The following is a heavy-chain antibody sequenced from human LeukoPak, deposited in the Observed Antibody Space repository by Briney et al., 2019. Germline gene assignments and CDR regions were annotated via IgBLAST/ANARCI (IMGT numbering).Heavy chain of an antibody. V-gene: IGHV3-21*01. CDR2: ISSSSSYI. D-gene: IGHD3-9*01. J-gene: IGHJ4*02. CDR1: GFTFSGYS. CDR3: ATYDILTGYDFDY. Sequence: GGSLRLSCAASGFTFSGYSMNWVRQAPGKGLEWVSSISSSSSYIYYADSVKGRFTISRDNAKNSLYLQMNSLRAEDTAVYYCATYDILTGYDFDYWGQGTLVTVSS.